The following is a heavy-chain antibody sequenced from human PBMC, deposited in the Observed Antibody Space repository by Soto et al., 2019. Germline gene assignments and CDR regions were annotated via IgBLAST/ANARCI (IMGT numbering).Heavy chain of an antibody. Sequence: GGSLRLSCAASGFTFSSYWMSWVRQAPGKGLEWVASIKQDGSEKYYVDSVKGRFTISRDNAKNSLYLQMNSLRAEDTAVYYCARGPTGYYDFWSGYYSLNWFDPWGQGTLVTVSS. D-gene: IGHD3-3*01. CDR1: GFTFSSYW. CDR3: ARGPTGYYDFWSGYYSLNWFDP. J-gene: IGHJ5*02. CDR2: IKQDGSEK. V-gene: IGHV3-7*01.